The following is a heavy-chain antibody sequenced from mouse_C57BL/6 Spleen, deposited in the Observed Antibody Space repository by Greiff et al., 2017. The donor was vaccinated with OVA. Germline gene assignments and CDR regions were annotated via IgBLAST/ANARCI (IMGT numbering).Heavy chain of an antibody. V-gene: IGHV1-69*01. D-gene: IGHD3-2*02. CDR2: IDPSDSYT. CDR3: ASAQATYFDY. CDR1: GYTFTSYW. J-gene: IGHJ2*01. Sequence: QVQLQQPGAELVMPGASVKLSCKASGYTFTSYWMHWVKQRPGQGLEWIGEIDPSDSYTNYNQKFKGKSTLTVDKSSSTAYMQLSSLTSEDSAVYDCASAQATYFDYWGQGTTLTVSS.